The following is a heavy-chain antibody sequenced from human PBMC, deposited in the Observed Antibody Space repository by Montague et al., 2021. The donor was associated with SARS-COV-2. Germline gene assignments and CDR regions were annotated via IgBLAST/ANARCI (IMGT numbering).Heavy chain of an antibody. CDR3: ARMTTVTYPYYYYYGMDV. J-gene: IGHJ6*02. CDR1: GFPLSTSGMC. CDR2: IDWDDDK. Sequence: PALVKPTQTLTLTCTFSGFPLSTSGMCVSWIRQPPGTALGWLALIDWDDDKYHSTSLKTRLTISKYTSKNQVVLTMTNMDPVDTATYYCARMTTVTYPYYYYYGMDVWGQGTTVTVSS. V-gene: IGHV2-70*01. D-gene: IGHD4-17*01.